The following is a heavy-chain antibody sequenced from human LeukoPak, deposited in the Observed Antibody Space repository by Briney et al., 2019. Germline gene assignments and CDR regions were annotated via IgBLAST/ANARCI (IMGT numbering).Heavy chain of an antibody. V-gene: IGHV3-23*01. Sequence: GGSLRLSCAASGFTFSSYGMSWARQAPGKGLEWVSVISGGASRTYYADSVKGRFTISRDNSKNTLYLQMNSLRAEDTAVYYCAHGTMYQLDYWGQGTLVTVSS. CDR3: AHGTMYQLDY. CDR2: ISGGASRT. D-gene: IGHD2-2*01. J-gene: IGHJ4*02. CDR1: GFTFSSYG.